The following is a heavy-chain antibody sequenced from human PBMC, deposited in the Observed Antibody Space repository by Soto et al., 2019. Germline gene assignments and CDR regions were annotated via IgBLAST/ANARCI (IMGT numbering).Heavy chain of an antibody. D-gene: IGHD2-21*02. J-gene: IGHJ4*02. CDR3: ARVPSCGGDCYSDY. V-gene: IGHV3-11*05. CDR2: ISSSSSYT. CDR1: GFTFSDYY. Sequence: QVQLVESGGGSVKPGGSLRLSCAASGFTFSDYYMSWIRQAPGKGLEWVSYISSSSSYTNYADSVKGRFTISRDNAKNSLYLQMNSLRAEDTAVYYCARVPSCGGDCYSDYWGQGTLVTVSS.